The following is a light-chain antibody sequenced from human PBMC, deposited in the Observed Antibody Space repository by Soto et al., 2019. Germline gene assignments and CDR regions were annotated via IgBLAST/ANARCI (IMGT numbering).Light chain of an antibody. Sequence: EIVLTQSPVTPSLSPGESVTLSCSASQSVSNYLAWYQQKPGQAPRLLIYDASYRAPGIPGRFSGSGSGTQFTLTIRSLQSEDFASYYCQQYNTYFSLNCGGGNTGDIK. CDR3: QQYNTYFSLN. CDR1: QSVSNY. J-gene: IGKJ4*01. CDR2: DAS. V-gene: IGKV3-11*01.